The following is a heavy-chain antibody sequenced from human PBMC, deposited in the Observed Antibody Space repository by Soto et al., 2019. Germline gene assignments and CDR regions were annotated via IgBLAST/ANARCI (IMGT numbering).Heavy chain of an antibody. CDR3: ARDQYYYGSGRPFFDY. Sequence: GGSLRLSCAASGFTFSSYSMNWVRQAPGKGLEWVSSISSSSSYIYYTDSVKGRFTISRDNAKNSLYLQMNSLRAEDTAVYYCARDQYYYGSGRPFFDYWGQGTLVTVSS. V-gene: IGHV3-21*01. CDR1: GFTFSSYS. CDR2: ISSSSSYI. J-gene: IGHJ4*02. D-gene: IGHD3-10*01.